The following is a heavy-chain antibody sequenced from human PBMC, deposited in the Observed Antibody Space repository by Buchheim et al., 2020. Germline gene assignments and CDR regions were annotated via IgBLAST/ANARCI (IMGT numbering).Heavy chain of an antibody. D-gene: IGHD3-3*01. CDR3: ARQQDDFWSGYYVFWFDP. CDR2: IYYSGST. CDR1: GGSISSSSYY. Sequence: QLQLQESGPGLVKPSETLSLTCTVSGGSISSSSYYWGWIRQPPGKGLEWIGSIYYSGSTYYNPSLKSRVTISVDTSKNQFSLKLSSVTAADTAVYYCARQQDDFWSGYYVFWFDPWGQGTL. V-gene: IGHV4-39*01. J-gene: IGHJ5*02.